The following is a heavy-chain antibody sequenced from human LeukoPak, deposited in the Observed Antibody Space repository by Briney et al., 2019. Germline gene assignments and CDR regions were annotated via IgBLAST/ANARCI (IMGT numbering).Heavy chain of an antibody. CDR2: IHYSGNT. Sequence: SETLSLTCTVSGGSISSYYWGWIRQPPGKGLEWIASIHYSGNTYYYPSLQSRVTISLDTSKNQFSLKLNSVTAADTAVYYCARHVPYSKNYYYYMDVWGKGTTVTVSS. J-gene: IGHJ6*03. CDR3: ARHVPYSKNYYYYMDV. V-gene: IGHV4-39*01. D-gene: IGHD1-26*01. CDR1: GGSISSYY.